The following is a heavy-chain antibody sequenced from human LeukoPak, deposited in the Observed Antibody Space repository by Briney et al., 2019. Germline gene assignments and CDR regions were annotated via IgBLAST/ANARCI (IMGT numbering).Heavy chain of an antibody. CDR2: INPNSGGT. D-gene: IGHD2-21*01. Sequence: RASVKGSCKASGYTFTGYYMHWVRPAPGQGVGWMGWINPNSGGTNYAQKFQGRVTMTRDTSISTAYMELSRLRSDDTAVYYCARATLGGEAYYFDYWGQGTLVTVSS. V-gene: IGHV1-2*02. J-gene: IGHJ4*02. CDR3: ARATLGGEAYYFDY. CDR1: GYTFTGYY.